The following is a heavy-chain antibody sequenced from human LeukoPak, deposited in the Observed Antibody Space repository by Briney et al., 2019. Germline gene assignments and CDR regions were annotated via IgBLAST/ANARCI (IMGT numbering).Heavy chain of an antibody. CDR2: IYYSGST. J-gene: IGHJ4*02. Sequence: SETLSLTCTVSGGSISSYYWSWIRQPPGKGLEWIGYIYYSGSTNYNPSLKSRVTISVDTSKNQFSLKLSSVTAADTAVYFCARVTLFRGAQIDSWGQGTLVTVSS. D-gene: IGHD3-10*01. CDR3: ARVTLFRGAQIDS. CDR1: GGSISSYY. V-gene: IGHV4-59*08.